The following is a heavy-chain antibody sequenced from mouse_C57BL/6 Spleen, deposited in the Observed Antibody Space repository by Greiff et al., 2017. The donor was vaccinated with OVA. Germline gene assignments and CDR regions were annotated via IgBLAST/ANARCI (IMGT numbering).Heavy chain of an antibody. Sequence: EVKLVESGGGLVKPGGSLKLSCAASGFTFSSYAMSWVRQTPEKRLEWVATISAGGSYTYYPDNVKGRFTISRDNAKHNLYLQMSHLKSEDTAMYYCARTYYSNYYAMDYWGQGTSVTVSS. CDR2: ISAGGSYT. CDR3: ARTYYSNYYAMDY. V-gene: IGHV5-4*03. J-gene: IGHJ4*01. D-gene: IGHD2-5*01. CDR1: GFTFSSYA.